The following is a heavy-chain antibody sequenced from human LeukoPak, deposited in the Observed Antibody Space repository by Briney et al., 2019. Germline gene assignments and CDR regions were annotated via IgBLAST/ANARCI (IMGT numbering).Heavy chain of an antibody. CDR1: GFTVSSNY. CDR2: IKSKTDGGTT. CDR3: TTVRGSIAAAGT. D-gene: IGHD6-13*01. J-gene: IGHJ4*02. Sequence: GGSLRLSCVASGFTVSSNYMSWVRQAPGKGLEWVGRIKSKTDGGTTDYAAPVKGRFTISRDDSKNTLYLQMNSLKTEDTAVYYCTTVRGSIAAAGTGGQGTLVTVSS. V-gene: IGHV3-15*01.